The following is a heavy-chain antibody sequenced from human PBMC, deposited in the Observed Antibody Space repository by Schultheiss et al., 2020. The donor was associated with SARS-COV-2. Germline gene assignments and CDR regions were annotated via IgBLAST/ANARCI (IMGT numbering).Heavy chain of an antibody. J-gene: IGHJ4*02. Sequence: SETLSLTCTVSGYSISSGYYWGWIRQHPGKGLEWIGYIYYSGSTYYNPSLKSRVTISVDTSKNQFSLKLSSVTAADTAVYYCARRWEVLQAIDSWGQGTLVTVSS. V-gene: IGHV4-38-2*02. CDR3: ARRWEVLQAIDS. CDR2: IYYSGST. CDR1: GYSISSGYY. D-gene: IGHD1-26*01.